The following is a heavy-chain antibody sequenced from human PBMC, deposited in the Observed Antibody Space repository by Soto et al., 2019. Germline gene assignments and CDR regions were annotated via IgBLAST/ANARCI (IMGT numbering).Heavy chain of an antibody. CDR3: AGIYPDYGDYGQIDWFDP. CDR1: GGSISSGGYY. Sequence: QVQLQESGPGLVKPSQTLSLTCTVSGGSISSGGYYWSWIRQHPGKGLEWIGYIYYSGSTYYNPXXPSRVTISVDXYKCPXXLKLSYVTAADTAVYYCAGIYPDYGDYGQIDWFDPWGQGTLVTVSS. CDR2: IYYSGST. V-gene: IGHV4-31*03. D-gene: IGHD4-17*01. J-gene: IGHJ5*02.